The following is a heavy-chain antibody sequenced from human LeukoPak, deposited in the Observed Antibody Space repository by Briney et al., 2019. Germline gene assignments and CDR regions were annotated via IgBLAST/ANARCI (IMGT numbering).Heavy chain of an antibody. Sequence: ASVKVSCKASDYTFTSYGISCVRQAPGQGLEWMGWISAYNGNTNYAQKLQGRVTMTTDTSTSTAYMELRSLRSDDTAVYYCARDVAAAGDYYYYGMDVWGKGTTVTVSS. CDR2: ISAYNGNT. J-gene: IGHJ6*04. D-gene: IGHD6-13*01. CDR3: ARDVAAAGDYYYYGMDV. V-gene: IGHV1-18*04. CDR1: DYTFTSYG.